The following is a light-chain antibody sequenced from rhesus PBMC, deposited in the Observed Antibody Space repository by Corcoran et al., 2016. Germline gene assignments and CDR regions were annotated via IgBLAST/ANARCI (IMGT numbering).Light chain of an antibody. V-gene: IGKV1-59*02. J-gene: IGKJ2*01. CDR1: QSIGSN. CDR3: QKCGNAPYS. Sequence: AIQMTQSPSSLSASVGDTVTITCRASQSIGSNLAWYQQKPGKVPKLLIYAASTLQSEVPSRFSGNGSWTEFTLTISSLQPEDVATYYCQKCGNAPYSFGQGAKVGIK. CDR2: AAS.